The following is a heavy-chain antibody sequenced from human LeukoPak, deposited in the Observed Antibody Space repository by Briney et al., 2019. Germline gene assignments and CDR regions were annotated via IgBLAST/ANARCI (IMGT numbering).Heavy chain of an antibody. CDR1: GFTFSIYD. CDR3: AKKGQADDDGKPD. Sequence: PGGSLRLSCVASGFTFSIYDLNWVRQAPGKGLECVSTITRGFGSTYYADSVKGRFTISRDNSKNTLYLQMNNLRVDDSAVYYCAKKGQADDDGKPDWGQGTLVTVSS. CDR2: ITRGFGST. V-gene: IGHV3-23*01. J-gene: IGHJ4*02. D-gene: IGHD1-1*01.